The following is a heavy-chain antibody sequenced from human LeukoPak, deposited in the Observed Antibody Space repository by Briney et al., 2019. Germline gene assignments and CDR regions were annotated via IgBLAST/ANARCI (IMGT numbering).Heavy chain of an antibody. CDR2: IKQDGSEK. CDR1: GFTFSSYW. Sequence: RGSLRLSCAASGFTFSSYWMSWVRQAPGKGLEWVANIKQDGSEKYYVDSVKGRFTVSRDNAKNSLYLQMNSLRAEDTAVYYCARPYCSSTTCSWFDPWGQGTLVTVSS. V-gene: IGHV3-7*01. D-gene: IGHD2-2*01. CDR3: ARPYCSSTTCSWFDP. J-gene: IGHJ5*02.